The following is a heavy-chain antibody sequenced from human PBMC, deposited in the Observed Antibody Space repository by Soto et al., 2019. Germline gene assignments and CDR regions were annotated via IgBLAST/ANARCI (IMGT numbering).Heavy chain of an antibody. V-gene: IGHV4-59*01. D-gene: IGHD3-3*01. CDR1: GGSISSYY. J-gene: IGHJ6*02. CDR3: ARNHATYYDFWSDHYYYYYGMDV. CDR2: IYYSGST. Sequence: SETLSLTCTVSGGSISSYYWSWIRQPPGKGLEWIGYIYYSGSTNYNPSLKSRVTISVDTSKNQFSLKLSSVTAADTAVYYCARNHATYYDFWSDHYYYYYGMDVWGQGTTVTVSS.